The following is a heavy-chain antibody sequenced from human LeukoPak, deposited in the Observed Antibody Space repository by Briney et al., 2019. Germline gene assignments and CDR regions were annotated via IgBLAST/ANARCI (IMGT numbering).Heavy chain of an antibody. Sequence: GALRLSCAASGFTFSSYAMHWVRQAPGKGLEYVSAISSNGGSTYYANSMKGRFTISRDNSKNTLYLQMGSLRAEDVAVYYCARGNWGYYYYMDVWGKGTTVTVSS. CDR2: ISSNGGST. CDR1: GFTFSSYA. V-gene: IGHV3-64*01. D-gene: IGHD3-16*01. CDR3: ARGNWGYYYYMDV. J-gene: IGHJ6*03.